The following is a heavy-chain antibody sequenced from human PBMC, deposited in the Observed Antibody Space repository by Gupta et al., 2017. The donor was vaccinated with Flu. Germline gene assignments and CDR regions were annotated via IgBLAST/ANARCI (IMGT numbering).Heavy chain of an antibody. J-gene: IGHJ4*02. D-gene: IGHD3-3*01. CDR3: AGGVDDSAFDF. CDR2: IYYSGTA. V-gene: IGHV4-39*01. Sequence: WALIRQPPGQGLEWIATIYYSGTAYYNPSLRSRATMSLDTSRNQFSLKVRSMTTADTAVYYCAGGVDDSAFDFWGQGPLVTVSS.